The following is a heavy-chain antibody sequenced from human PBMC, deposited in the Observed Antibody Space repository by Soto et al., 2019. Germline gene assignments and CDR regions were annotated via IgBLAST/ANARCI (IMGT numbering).Heavy chain of an antibody. CDR1: GGSISSYY. D-gene: IGHD6-13*01. V-gene: IGHV4-59*01. Sequence: SETLSLTCTFSGGSISSYYWSLIRQPPGKGLEWIGYIYYSGSTNYNPSLKSRVTISVDTSKNQFSLKLSSVTAADTAVYYCARAGAAAGSYYFDYWGQGTLVTVSS. CDR3: ARAGAAAGSYYFDY. J-gene: IGHJ4*02. CDR2: IYYSGST.